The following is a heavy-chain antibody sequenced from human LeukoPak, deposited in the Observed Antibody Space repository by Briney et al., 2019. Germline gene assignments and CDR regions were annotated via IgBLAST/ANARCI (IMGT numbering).Heavy chain of an antibody. D-gene: IGHD1-14*01. CDR1: AFTFSSYA. J-gene: IGHJ4*02. CDR2: ISNSDDST. CDR3: AKATGYLL. V-gene: IGHV3-23*01. Sequence: GGSLRLACAASAFTFSSYAMGWVRQAPARGLEWVSTISNSDDSTYYADSVKGRFTISRDNSESTLFLRMNSLRAEDTAVYYCAKATGYLLWGQGTLVIVSS.